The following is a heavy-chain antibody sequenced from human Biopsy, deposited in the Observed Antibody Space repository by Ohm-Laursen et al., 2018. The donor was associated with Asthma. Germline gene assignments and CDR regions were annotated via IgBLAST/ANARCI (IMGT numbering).Heavy chain of an antibody. CDR1: GFMFRSFG. J-gene: IGHJ4*02. Sequence: SLRLSCTAPGFMFRSFGMHWVRQAPGKGLEWVAVISYDGNHKFYEDSVKGRFTISRDNSKNTLYLQMNSLRTEDTAAYYCAKRRGYSGHDNDYWGQGTLVIVSS. CDR3: AKRRGYSGHDNDY. CDR2: ISYDGNHK. D-gene: IGHD5-12*01. V-gene: IGHV3-30*18.